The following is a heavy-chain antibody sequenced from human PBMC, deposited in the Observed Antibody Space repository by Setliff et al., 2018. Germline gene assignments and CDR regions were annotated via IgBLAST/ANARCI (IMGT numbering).Heavy chain of an antibody. Sequence: PGGSLRLSCEASGFTFTSYWMSWVRQAPGKGLEWVANIKQDGSEKYYVDSVEGRFAISRDNAKNSLYLQMNSLRAEDTAMYYCARDAAYYDFWSDYSPDAFDIWGQGTMVTVSS. D-gene: IGHD3-3*01. CDR2: IKQDGSEK. J-gene: IGHJ3*02. CDR1: GFTFTSYW. V-gene: IGHV3-7*01. CDR3: ARDAAYYDFWSDYSPDAFDI.